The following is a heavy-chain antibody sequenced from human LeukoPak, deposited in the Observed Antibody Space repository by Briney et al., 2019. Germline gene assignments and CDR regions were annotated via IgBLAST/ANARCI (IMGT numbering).Heavy chain of an antibody. D-gene: IGHD3-10*01. CDR1: GFTFSSYG. CDR2: IWYDGSNK. CDR3: AREKYGSDATKLNCFDP. Sequence: GGSLRLSCAASGFTFSSYGMHWVRQAPGKGLEWVAVIWYDGSNKYYADSVKGRFTISRDNSKNTLYLQMNSLRAEDTAVYYCAREKYGSDATKLNCFDPWGQGTLVTVSS. J-gene: IGHJ5*02. V-gene: IGHV3-33*01.